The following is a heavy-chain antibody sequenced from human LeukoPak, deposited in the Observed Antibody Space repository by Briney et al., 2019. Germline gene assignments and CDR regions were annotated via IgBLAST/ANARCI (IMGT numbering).Heavy chain of an antibody. CDR2: TNPDGSLK. CDR1: GFPFSRRR. CDR3: AESSTSWDGY. D-gene: IGHD6-6*01. V-gene: IGHV3-7*01. Sequence: PGGSLRLPCAASGFPFSRRRSDWVRQPPGKGREGVANTNPDGSLKQYVASVKGRYTVSRDNPKTSLNLQLNVRNADDRPLMCLAESSTSWDGYWGQGALVTVSS. J-gene: IGHJ4*02.